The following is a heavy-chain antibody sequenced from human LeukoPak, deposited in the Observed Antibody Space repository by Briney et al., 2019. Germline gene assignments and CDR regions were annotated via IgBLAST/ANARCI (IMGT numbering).Heavy chain of an antibody. Sequence: PGGSLRLSCAASGFTFSSYAMSWVRQPPGKWLEWVSAISGSGGSTYYADSVKGRFTISRDNSKNTLYLQMNSLRAEDTAVYYWATPTGSGSYWRNYFDYWGQGTLVTVSS. CDR1: GFTFSSYA. V-gene: IGHV3-23*01. J-gene: IGHJ4*02. CDR2: ISGSGGST. CDR3: ATPTGSGSYWRNYFDY. D-gene: IGHD1-26*01.